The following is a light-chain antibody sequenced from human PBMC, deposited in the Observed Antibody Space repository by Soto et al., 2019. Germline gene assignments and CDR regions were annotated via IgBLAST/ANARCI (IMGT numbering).Light chain of an antibody. Sequence: DIVLTQSPATLSVSPGESATLSCRAGQSLGTNLAWYQHKPGQAPRLLISGASTRATGIPARFTGTGSGTDFTLTISSLQSEDIAVYYCQQYNKWPRTFGQGTKVEIK. CDR2: GAS. V-gene: IGKV3-15*01. J-gene: IGKJ1*01. CDR1: QSLGTN. CDR3: QQYNKWPRT.